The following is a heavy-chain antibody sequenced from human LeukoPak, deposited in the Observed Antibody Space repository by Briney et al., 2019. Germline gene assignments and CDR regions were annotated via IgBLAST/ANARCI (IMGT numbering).Heavy chain of an antibody. D-gene: IGHD3-16*02. J-gene: IGHJ5*02. Sequence: GGSLRLSCAASGFTFSNYWMTWVRQAPGKGPEWVANTKQDGSEKNYVDSVKGRFTISRDNAKNSLFLQMDRLRVEDTAVYYCRRDPLRSLDWFDPWGQGTLVTVSS. CDR2: TKQDGSEK. V-gene: IGHV3-7*01. CDR1: GFTFSNYW. CDR3: RRDPLRSLDWFDP.